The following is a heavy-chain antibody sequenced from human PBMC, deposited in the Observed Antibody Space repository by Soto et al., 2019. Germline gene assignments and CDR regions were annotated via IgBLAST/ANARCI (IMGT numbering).Heavy chain of an antibody. V-gene: IGHV3-7*04. Sequence: EVQLVESGGGLVQPGGSLRLSCAASGFTLSSYWMSWVRQAPGRGLEWVANINQNAGKIYYVDSVKGRFTVSRDNAKNXLXLXXXXXXXEXTAVYXXARLXERQCLNQWGQGTLVTVSS. CDR2: INQNAGKI. CDR1: GFTLSSYW. CDR3: ARLXERQCLNQ. D-gene: IGHD6-19*01. J-gene: IGHJ4*02.